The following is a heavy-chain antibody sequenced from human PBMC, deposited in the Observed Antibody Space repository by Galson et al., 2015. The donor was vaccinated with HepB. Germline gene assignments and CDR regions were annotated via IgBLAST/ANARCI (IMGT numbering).Heavy chain of an antibody. V-gene: IGHV3-49*03. D-gene: IGHD3-16*01. Sequence: SLRLSCAASGFTFGDYAMSWFRQAPGKGLEWVGFIRSKAYGGTTEYAASVKGRFTISRDDSKSIAYLQMNSLKTEDTAAYYCTRDTMITFGGADAFEIWGQGTMVTVSS. J-gene: IGHJ3*02. CDR3: TRDTMITFGGADAFEI. CDR1: GFTFGDYA. CDR2: IRSKAYGGTT.